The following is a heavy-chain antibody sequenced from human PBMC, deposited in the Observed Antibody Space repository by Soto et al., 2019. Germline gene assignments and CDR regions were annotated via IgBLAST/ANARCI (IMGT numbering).Heavy chain of an antibody. V-gene: IGHV3-23*01. CDR1: GFTFSSYA. D-gene: IGHD2-8*01. J-gene: IGHJ3*02. Sequence: EVQLLESGGGLVQPGGSLRLSCSASGFTFSSYAMSWVRQAPGKGLEWVSAISGSGGSTYYADSVKGRFTISRDNSKNTLYLQMNSLRAEDTAVYYCARFMLMVYAIWAFDIWGQGTMVTVSS. CDR2: ISGSGGST. CDR3: ARFMLMVYAIWAFDI.